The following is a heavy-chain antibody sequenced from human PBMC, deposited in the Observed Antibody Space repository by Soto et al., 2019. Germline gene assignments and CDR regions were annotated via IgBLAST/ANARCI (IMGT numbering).Heavy chain of an antibody. Sequence: ASVKVSCKASGYTFTGYYMHWVRQAPGQGLEWMGWINPNSGGTNYAQKFQGRVTMTRDTSINTAYMDLSRLRPDDTAVFYCARGPQLWLPPSDYWGQGTLVTVSS. D-gene: IGHD5-18*01. CDR3: ARGPQLWLPPSDY. V-gene: IGHV1-2*02. CDR2: INPNSGGT. CDR1: GYTFTGYY. J-gene: IGHJ4*02.